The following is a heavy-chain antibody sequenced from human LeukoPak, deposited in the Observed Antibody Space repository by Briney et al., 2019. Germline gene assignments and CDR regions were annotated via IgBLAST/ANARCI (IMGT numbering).Heavy chain of an antibody. CDR1: GFTFSSYE. CDR2: ISSSGSTI. Sequence: GGSLRLSCAASGFTFSSYEMNWVRQAPGKGLEWVSYISSSGSTIYYADSVKGRFTISRDNAKNSLYLQMNSLRAEDTAAYYCARHALSHLVVVPSAFDIWGQGTMVTVSS. V-gene: IGHV3-48*03. CDR3: ARHALSHLVVVPSAFDI. D-gene: IGHD3-22*01. J-gene: IGHJ3*02.